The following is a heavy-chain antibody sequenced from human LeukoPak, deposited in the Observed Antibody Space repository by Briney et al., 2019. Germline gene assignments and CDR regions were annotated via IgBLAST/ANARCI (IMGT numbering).Heavy chain of an antibody. Sequence: KTSETLSLTCAVYGGSFSGYYWSWIRQPPGKGLEWIGEINHSGSTNYNPSLKSRVTISVDTSKNQFSLKLTSVTAADTAVYYCARDFGYGGNSLDYWGQGTLVTVSS. V-gene: IGHV4-34*01. CDR3: ARDFGYGGNSLDY. D-gene: IGHD4-23*01. CDR1: GGSFSGYY. J-gene: IGHJ4*02. CDR2: INHSGST.